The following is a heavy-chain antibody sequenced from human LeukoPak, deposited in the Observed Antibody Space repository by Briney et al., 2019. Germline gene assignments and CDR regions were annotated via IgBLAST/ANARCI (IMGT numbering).Heavy chain of an antibody. V-gene: IGHV4-59*02. CDR2: IYYTGST. CDR3: ARGGQWLVSPLDY. J-gene: IGHJ4*02. CDR1: GDSVSIYY. Sequence: SETLSLTCTVSGDSVSIYYWSWIRQPPGKGLEWIGYIYYTGSTNYNPSLKSRVTISVDTSKNQFSLKLSSVTAADTAVYYCARGGQWLVSPLDYWGQGTLVTVSS. D-gene: IGHD6-19*01.